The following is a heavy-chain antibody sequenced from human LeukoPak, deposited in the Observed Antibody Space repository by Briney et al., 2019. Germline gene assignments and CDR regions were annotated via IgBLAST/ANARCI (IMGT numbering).Heavy chain of an antibody. Sequence: QTGGSLRLSCAASGFTFSSYAMHWVRQAPGKGLEWVAVISYDGSNKYYADSVKGRFTISRDNSKNTLYLQMNSLRAEDTAVYYCARDGRVYSTLGWFDPWGQGTLVTVSS. D-gene: IGHD6-13*01. J-gene: IGHJ5*02. CDR1: GFTFSSYA. CDR3: ARDGRVYSTLGWFDP. CDR2: ISYDGSNK. V-gene: IGHV3-30-3*01.